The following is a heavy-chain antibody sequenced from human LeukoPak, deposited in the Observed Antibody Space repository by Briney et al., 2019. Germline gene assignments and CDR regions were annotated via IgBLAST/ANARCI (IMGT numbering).Heavy chain of an antibody. J-gene: IGHJ1*01. CDR2: IFYSGST. D-gene: IGHD3-22*01. CDR3: ARHFRSSGYYVGYFQH. Sequence: PSQTLSLTCTVSGGSVSSGVYYWNWIRQHPGKGPEWIGYIFYSGSTHYNPSLKRRVTLSLDTSKNQFSLKLSSVTAADTAVYYCARHFRSSGYYVGYFQHWGQGTLVTVSS. V-gene: IGHV4-30-4*08. CDR1: GGSVSSGVYY.